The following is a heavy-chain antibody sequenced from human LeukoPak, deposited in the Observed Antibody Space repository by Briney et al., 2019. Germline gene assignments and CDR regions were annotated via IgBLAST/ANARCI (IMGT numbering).Heavy chain of an antibody. Sequence: GGSLRLSCAASGFTFSSYSMNWVRQAPGKGLEWVSAICSNDNNTYYANSVKGRFTISRDNSKNTLSLQLNSLRAEDTAVYYCAKGTSSSCYSAPNYWGQGTLVTVSS. CDR3: AKGTSSSCYSAPNY. J-gene: IGHJ4*02. D-gene: IGHD2-15*01. V-gene: IGHV3-23*01. CDR2: ICSNDNNT. CDR1: GFTFSSYS.